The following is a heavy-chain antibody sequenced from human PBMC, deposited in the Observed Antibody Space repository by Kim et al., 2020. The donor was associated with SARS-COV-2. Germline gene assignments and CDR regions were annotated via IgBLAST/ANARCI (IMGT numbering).Heavy chain of an antibody. CDR1: GFTVSSNY. Sequence: GGSLRLSCAASGFTVSSNYMSWVRQAPGKGLEWVSVIYSGGSTYYADSAMGRFTISRDNTKNTMYLQMNSLRPEDTAVYYCSRVKGGFYCSSTSCSRNNWFDPWGPGTLVTVSS. D-gene: IGHD2-2*01. CDR2: IYSGGST. V-gene: IGHV3-53*01. CDR3: SRVKGGFYCSSTSCSRNNWFDP. J-gene: IGHJ5*02.